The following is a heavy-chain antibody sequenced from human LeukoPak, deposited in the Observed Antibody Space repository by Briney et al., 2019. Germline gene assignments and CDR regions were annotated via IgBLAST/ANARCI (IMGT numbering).Heavy chain of an antibody. D-gene: IGHD6-19*01. CDR1: GFTFSTYA. CDR3: ASGWYRPNYYFDS. CDR2: SSGNTGNT. J-gene: IGHJ4*02. Sequence: PGGSLRLSCAAPGFTFSTYAMSWVRQAPGKGLQWVSTSSGNTGNTYYADSVKGRFTTSRDNSKNTLYLQMNSLRAEDTAVYYCASGWYRPNYYFDSWGQGTLVTVSS. V-gene: IGHV3-23*01.